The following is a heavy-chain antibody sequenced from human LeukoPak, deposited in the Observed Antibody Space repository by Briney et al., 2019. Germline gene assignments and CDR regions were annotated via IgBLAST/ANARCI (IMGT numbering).Heavy chain of an antibody. V-gene: IGHV3-30-3*01. CDR3: ARDRGRPDYDCSDY. Sequence: PGGSLRLSGAASGFTFSSYAMPWVGQAPGKGLKWVPVISYDGSNKYYADSVKGRFTISRDNSKNTLYLQMNSLRAEDTAVYYCARDRGRPDYDCSDYWGQGTLVTVSS. CDR1: GFTFSSYA. CDR2: ISYDGSNK. J-gene: IGHJ4*02. D-gene: IGHD3-22*01.